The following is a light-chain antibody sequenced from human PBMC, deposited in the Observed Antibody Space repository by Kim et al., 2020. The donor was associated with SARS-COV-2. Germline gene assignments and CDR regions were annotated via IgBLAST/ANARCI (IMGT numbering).Light chain of an antibody. CDR3: QQYYKWPPRIT. CDR1: QGLTST. CDR2: DAS. Sequence: GERANISCRTSQGLTSTCIAWYQQQPGQAPRLLIYDASSRATGVPDRFTGSGSGTDFTLTISSLQSEDFGVYFCQQYYKWPPRITFGGGTKVDIK. J-gene: IGKJ4*01. V-gene: IGKV3-15*01.